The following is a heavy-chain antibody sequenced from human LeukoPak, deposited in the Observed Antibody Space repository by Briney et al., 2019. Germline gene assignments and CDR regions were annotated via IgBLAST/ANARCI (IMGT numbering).Heavy chain of an antibody. CDR1: GITISNAW. D-gene: IGHD3-10*01. J-gene: IGHJ5*02. Sequence: PGGSLRLSCEASGITISNAWMSWIRQPPGKGLEWIGEINHSGSTNYNPSLKGRVTISVDTSKNQFSLKLSSVTAADTAVYYCARGSRYYGSGSWFDPWGQGTLVTVSS. CDR3: ARGSRYYGSGSWFDP. V-gene: IGHV4-34*01. CDR2: INHSGST.